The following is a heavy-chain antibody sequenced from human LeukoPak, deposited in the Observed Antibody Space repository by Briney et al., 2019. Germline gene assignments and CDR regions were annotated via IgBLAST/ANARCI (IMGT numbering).Heavy chain of an antibody. CDR3: ARAHNWKYGTFDY. V-gene: IGHV3-48*03. CDR2: ISSSGSTI. J-gene: IGHJ4*02. CDR1: GFTFSSYE. Sequence: GGSLRLSCAASGFTFSSYEMNWVRQAPGKGLEWVSYISSSGSTIYYADSVKGRFTISRDNAKNSLYLQMNSLRVEDTAVYYCARAHNWKYGTFDYWGQGTLVTVSS. D-gene: IGHD1-7*01.